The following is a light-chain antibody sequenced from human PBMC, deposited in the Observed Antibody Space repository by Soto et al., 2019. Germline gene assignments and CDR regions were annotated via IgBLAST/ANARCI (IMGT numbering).Light chain of an antibody. CDR3: SSYTSSSTPVV. Sequence: QSALTQPASVSGSPGQSITISCTGASSDVGGYNYVSWYRQHPGKAPKLMIYEVSNRPSGVSNRFSGSKSGNTASLTISGLQAEHEADYYCSSYTSSSTPVVFGGGTKLTVL. V-gene: IGLV2-14*01. CDR1: SSDVGGYNY. J-gene: IGLJ2*01. CDR2: EVS.